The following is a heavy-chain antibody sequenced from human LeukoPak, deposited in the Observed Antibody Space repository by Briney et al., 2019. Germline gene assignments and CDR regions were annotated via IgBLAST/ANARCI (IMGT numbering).Heavy chain of an antibody. D-gene: IGHD3-22*01. J-gene: IGHJ4*02. CDR2: FYYIGST. Sequence: SETLPLTCTVSGGSISSYYWSWIRQPPGKGLEWIGYFYYIGSTNYNPSLKSRVTMSVDTSKNQFSLTLTSVTAADTAVYYCARGEASYYYDSSDLTYFDYWGPGTLVTVSS. CDR1: GGSISSYY. V-gene: IGHV4-59*01. CDR3: ARGEASYYYDSSDLTYFDY.